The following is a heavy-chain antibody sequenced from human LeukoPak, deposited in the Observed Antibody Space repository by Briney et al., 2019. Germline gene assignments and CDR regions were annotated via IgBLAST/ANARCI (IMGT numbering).Heavy chain of an antibody. CDR2: ISYDGSNK. CDR3: AKDLTAPYYYDSSGYYPYDY. D-gene: IGHD3-22*01. J-gene: IGHJ4*02. CDR1: GFTFSSYG. V-gene: IGHV3-30*18. Sequence: GGSLRLSCAASGFTFSSYGMHWVRQAPGKGLEWVAVISYDGSNKYYADSVKGRFTISRDNSKNTLYLQMNSLRAEDTAVYYCAKDLTAPYYYDSSGYYPYDYWGQGTLVTVSS.